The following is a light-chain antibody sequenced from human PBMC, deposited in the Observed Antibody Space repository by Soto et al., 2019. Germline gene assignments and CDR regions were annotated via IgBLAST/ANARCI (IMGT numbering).Light chain of an antibody. CDR2: GAS. J-gene: IGKJ1*01. CDR3: QQYGSSGT. CDR1: QSVISNY. V-gene: IGKV3-20*01. Sequence: EIVLTQSPGTLSLSPGERATLSCRASQSVISNYLAWYQQKHGQAPRLLIYGASSRATGIPDRFSGSGSGTDSTLTISRLEPEDFAVYYCQQYGSSGTFGQGTKVE.